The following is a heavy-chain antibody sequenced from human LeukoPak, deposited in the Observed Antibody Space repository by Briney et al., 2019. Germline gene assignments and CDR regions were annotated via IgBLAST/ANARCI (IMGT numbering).Heavy chain of an antibody. CDR3: ARGTIGYCSGGSCYLNFDY. CDR1: GGTFSSYA. V-gene: IGHV1-69*04. D-gene: IGHD2-15*01. J-gene: IGHJ4*02. CDR2: IIPILGIA. Sequence: SVKVSCKASGGTFSSYAISWVRQAPRQGLEWMGRIIPILGIANYAQKFQGRVTITADRSTSTAYMELSSLRSEDTAVYYCARGTIGYCSGGSCYLNFDYWGQGTLVTVSS.